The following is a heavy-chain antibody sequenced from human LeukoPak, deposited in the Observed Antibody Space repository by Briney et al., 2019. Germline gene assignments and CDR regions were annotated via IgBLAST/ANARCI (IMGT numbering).Heavy chain of an antibody. CDR3: ARDPKLNYYDSSGPVDY. V-gene: IGHV1-18*01. J-gene: IGHJ4*02. Sequence: ASVKVSCKASGYTFTSYGISWVRQAPGQGLEWMGWISAYNGNTNYAQKLQGRVTMTTDTSTSTAYMELRSLRSDDTAVYYCARDPKLNYYDSSGPVDYWGQGTLGTVSS. CDR2: ISAYNGNT. CDR1: GYTFTSYG. D-gene: IGHD3-22*01.